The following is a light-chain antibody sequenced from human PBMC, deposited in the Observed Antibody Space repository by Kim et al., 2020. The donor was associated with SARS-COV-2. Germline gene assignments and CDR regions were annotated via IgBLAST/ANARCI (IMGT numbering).Light chain of an antibody. V-gene: IGLV2-14*03. CDR1: DSDVGAYGF. CDR3: GSYTTSTTIV. Sequence: QSALTQPASVSGSPGQSLTISCTGTDSDVGAYGFVSWYQQHPDKAPQLIIYDVFKRPSGVSNRFSGTKSSKTALLTISGLQAEDEADYYCGSYTTSTTIVFGRGTKVTVL. J-gene: IGLJ1*01. CDR2: DVF.